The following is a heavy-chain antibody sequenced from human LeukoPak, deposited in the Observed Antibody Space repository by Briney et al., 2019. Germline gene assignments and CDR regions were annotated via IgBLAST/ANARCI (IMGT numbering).Heavy chain of an antibody. J-gene: IGHJ4*02. D-gene: IGHD3-10*01. CDR2: IKQDGSEK. V-gene: IGHV3-7*01. CDR3: ARESRLWFGELFSSFDY. CDR1: GFTFSSYW. Sequence: PGGSLRLSCAASGFTFSSYWMSWVRQAPGKGLEWVANIKQDGSEKYYVDSVKGRFTISRDNAKNSLYLQMNSLRAEDTAVYYCARESRLWFGELFSSFDYWGQGILVTVSS.